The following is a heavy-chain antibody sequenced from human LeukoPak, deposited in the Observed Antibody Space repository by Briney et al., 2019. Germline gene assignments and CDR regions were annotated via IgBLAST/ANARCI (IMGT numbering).Heavy chain of an antibody. CDR3: ARHRAEYSSSSGFDY. CDR2: IYPGDSHT. Sequence: GESLKISCKASGYTFTSYWIGWVRQMPGKGLEWMGLIYPGDSHTIYSPSFQGQVTISADKSISTAYLQWSSLKASDTAMYYCARHRAEYSSSSGFDYWGQGTLVTVSS. J-gene: IGHJ4*02. V-gene: IGHV5-51*01. CDR1: GYTFTSYW. D-gene: IGHD6-6*01.